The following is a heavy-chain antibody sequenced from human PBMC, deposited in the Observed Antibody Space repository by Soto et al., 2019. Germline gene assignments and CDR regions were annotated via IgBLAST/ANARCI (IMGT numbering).Heavy chain of an antibody. CDR2: ISGSGGTT. Sequence: EVQLLESGGSLVQPGGSLRLSCVASGFTFSAYAMSWVRLAPGKGLQWVSAISGSGGTTYYIDSVKGRFTISRDNSKNTLFLQMSSLRAEDTAIYYCAKRHCSSTSCPEAYYSYGMDFWGQGTTVTVSS. CDR3: AKRHCSSTSCPEAYYSYGMDF. D-gene: IGHD2-2*01. CDR1: GFTFSAYA. V-gene: IGHV3-23*01. J-gene: IGHJ6*02.